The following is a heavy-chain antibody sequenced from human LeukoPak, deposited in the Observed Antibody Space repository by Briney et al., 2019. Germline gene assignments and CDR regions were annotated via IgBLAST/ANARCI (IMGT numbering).Heavy chain of an antibody. D-gene: IGHD6-13*01. J-gene: IGHJ4*02. CDR1: GFTFSNAW. CDR3: ARDKGSSRGEKYYFDY. V-gene: IGHV3-15*01. CDR2: IKSKTDGGST. Sequence: GGSLRLSCAASGFTFSNAWMSWVRQAPGKGLEWVGRIKSKTDGGSTEYAAPVRGRFTISRDDSKNTLSLQLNSLRAEDTAVYYCARDKGSSRGEKYYFDYWGQGTLVTVSS.